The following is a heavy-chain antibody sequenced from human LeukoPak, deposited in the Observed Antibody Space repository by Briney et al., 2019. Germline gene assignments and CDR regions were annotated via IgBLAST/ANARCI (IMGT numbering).Heavy chain of an antibody. J-gene: IGHJ5*02. CDR3: ARRRVETQTTDP. Sequence: PSETLSLTCTVSGGSISSGDYYWSWIRQPPGKGLEWIGYIYYSGSTYYNPSLKSRVTISEDTSKNQFSLKLSSVTAADTAVYYCARRRVETQTTDPWGQGTLATVSS. V-gene: IGHV4-30-4*08. CDR1: GGSISSGDYY. CDR2: IYYSGST. D-gene: IGHD1-7*01.